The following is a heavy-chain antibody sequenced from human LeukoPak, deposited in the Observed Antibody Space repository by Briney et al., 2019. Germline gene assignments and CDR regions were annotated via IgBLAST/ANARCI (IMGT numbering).Heavy chain of an antibody. CDR1: GFTFSSYS. CDR3: ARVGRFFTGSPTYYYDSSGYYIDY. Sequence: GGSLRLSCAASGFTFSSYSMNWVRQAPGKGLEWGSYISSSSSTIYYADSVKGRFTISRDNAKNSLYLQMNSLRAEDTAVYYCARVGRFFTGSPTYYYDSSGYYIDYWGQGTLVTVSS. V-gene: IGHV3-48*01. J-gene: IGHJ4*02. D-gene: IGHD3-22*01. CDR2: ISSSSSTI.